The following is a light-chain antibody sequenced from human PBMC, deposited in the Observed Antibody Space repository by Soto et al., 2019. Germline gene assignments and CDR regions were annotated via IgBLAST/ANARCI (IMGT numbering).Light chain of an antibody. J-gene: IGLJ3*02. CDR3: QSLDFRLGHWV. CDR2: GGH. V-gene: IGLV1-40*01. CDR1: SSNIGAGFD. Sequence: QSVLTQPPSVSGAPGQTVTISCMGSSSNIGAGFDVHWYQQLPGTAPKLLVFGGHNRPSGVPDRVSGSKSGPSASLAIAGLQPEDEANYYCQSLDFRLGHWVFGGGTKLTVL.